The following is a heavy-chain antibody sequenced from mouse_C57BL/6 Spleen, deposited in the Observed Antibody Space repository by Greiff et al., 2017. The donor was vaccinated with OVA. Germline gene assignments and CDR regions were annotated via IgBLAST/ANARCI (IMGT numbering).Heavy chain of an antibody. Sequence: QVQLKQSGAELVKPGASVKISCKASGYAFSSYWMNWVKQRPGKGLEWIGQIYPGDGDTNYNGKFKGKATLTADKSSSTAYMQLSSLTSEDSAVYFCARRSTVVATVDYWGQGTSVTVSS. D-gene: IGHD1-1*01. CDR1: GYAFSSYW. CDR2: IYPGDGDT. V-gene: IGHV1-80*01. CDR3: ARRSTVVATVDY. J-gene: IGHJ4*01.